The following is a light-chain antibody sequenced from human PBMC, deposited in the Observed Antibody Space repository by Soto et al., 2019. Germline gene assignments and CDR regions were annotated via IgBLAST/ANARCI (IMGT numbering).Light chain of an antibody. CDR1: QSVSSSY. Sequence: EIVLTQSPGTLSLSPGERATLSCRASQSVSSSYLAWYQQTPGQAPRLLIYGASSRATGITDRFSGSGSGTDFTLTISRLEPEDFAVYYCQQYGSSPGITFGQGTRLEIK. V-gene: IGKV3-20*01. J-gene: IGKJ5*01. CDR2: GAS. CDR3: QQYGSSPGIT.